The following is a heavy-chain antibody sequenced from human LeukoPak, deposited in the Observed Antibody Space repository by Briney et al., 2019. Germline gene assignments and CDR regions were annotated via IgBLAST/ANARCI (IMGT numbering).Heavy chain of an antibody. CDR2: MNPNSGNT. J-gene: IGHJ4*02. Sequence: ASVKLSCKASGYTFTSYDINWVRQATGQGLGWMGWMNPNSGNTGYEQKFQGRGTMTRNTAISTDYMELSSLRYEDTAVYYCARGSTSSPSVADYWGQGTLVTVSS. V-gene: IGHV1-8*01. CDR1: GYTFTSYD. D-gene: IGHD2-2*01. CDR3: ARGSTSSPSVADY.